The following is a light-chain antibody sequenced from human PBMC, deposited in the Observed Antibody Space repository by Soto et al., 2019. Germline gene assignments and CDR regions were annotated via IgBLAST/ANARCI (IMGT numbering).Light chain of an antibody. CDR3: QHYKSYSEA. J-gene: IGKJ1*01. Sequence: DIQMTQSPSTLSGSEGDRVTITCRASQTISSWMAWYQQKPGKAPKLLIYKASTLKSGVPSSFSGSGSGTEFTLTISSLQPDDFATYYCQHYKSYSEAFGQGTKVEL. CDR2: KAS. CDR1: QTISSW. V-gene: IGKV1-5*03.